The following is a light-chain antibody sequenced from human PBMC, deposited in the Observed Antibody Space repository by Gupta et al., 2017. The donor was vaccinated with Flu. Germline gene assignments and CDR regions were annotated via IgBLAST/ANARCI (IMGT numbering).Light chain of an antibody. V-gene: IGKV3-15*01. CDR3: QRDKNWHPPT. Sequence: EIVMTQSPATLSVSPGERATPSCRASQSVRSNLDWYKQKPGQAPRLLIYGESTRDTGIPARFSGSGSGTELALTISSRQLEHFAVYYYQRDKNWHPPTFGQGTQVEIK. CDR2: GES. CDR1: QSVRSN. J-gene: IGKJ5*01.